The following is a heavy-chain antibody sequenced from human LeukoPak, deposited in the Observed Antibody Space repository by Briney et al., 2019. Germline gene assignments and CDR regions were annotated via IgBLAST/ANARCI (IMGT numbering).Heavy chain of an antibody. CDR1: GFTVSRNY. Sequence: PGGSLRLSCAASGFTVSRNYMSWVRQAPGKGLEWVCLIYSGGGTRYADSVKGRFTISRDSSKNTLYLQMNSLRAEDTAVYYCASLDFWSGYFDSWGQGTLVTVSS. D-gene: IGHD3-3*01. CDR2: IYSGGGT. CDR3: ASLDFWSGYFDS. V-gene: IGHV3-66*01. J-gene: IGHJ4*02.